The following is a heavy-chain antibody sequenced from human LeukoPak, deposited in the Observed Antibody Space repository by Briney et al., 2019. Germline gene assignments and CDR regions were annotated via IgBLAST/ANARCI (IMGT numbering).Heavy chain of an antibody. Sequence: GGSLRLSCAASGFTFDDYAMHWVRQAPGKGLEWVSGISWNSGSIGYADSVKGRFTISRDNAKNSLYLQMNSLRAEDTALYYCAKGPSSGWPSEFDYWGQGTLVTVSS. J-gene: IGHJ4*02. CDR2: ISWNSGSI. CDR1: GFTFDDYA. CDR3: AKGPSSGWPSEFDY. V-gene: IGHV3-9*01. D-gene: IGHD6-19*01.